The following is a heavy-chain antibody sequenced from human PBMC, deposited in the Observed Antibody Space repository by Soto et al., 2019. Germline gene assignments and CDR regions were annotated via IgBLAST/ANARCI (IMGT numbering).Heavy chain of an antibody. D-gene: IGHD6-13*01. CDR3: ARHATISASAPGRY. Sequence: PSETQSLTCTVSSGTIRKSGYYWGWIRQPPGKGLEWIGNFYYSGSTYYNPSLKSRVTISVDTSKNQFSLKLSSVTAADTAMYYCARHATISASAPGRYWGQGTLVTVSS. J-gene: IGHJ4*02. V-gene: IGHV4-39*01. CDR1: SGTIRKSGYY. CDR2: FYYSGST.